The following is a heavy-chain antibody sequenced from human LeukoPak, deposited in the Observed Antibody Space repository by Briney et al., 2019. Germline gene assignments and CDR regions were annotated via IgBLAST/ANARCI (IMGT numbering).Heavy chain of an antibody. CDR3: TRMTTGHDY. CDR1: GVSFNNYY. J-gene: IGHJ4*02. D-gene: IGHD4-17*01. CDR2: INHSGYT. V-gene: IGHV4-34*01. Sequence: SSETLSLTCAVSGVSFNNYYWSWVRQTPGKGLEWIGEINHSGYTSDSPSLKSRVTLSIDTSRKQFSLNLRSVTVADTGIYYCTRMTTGHDYWGQGTLVTVSS.